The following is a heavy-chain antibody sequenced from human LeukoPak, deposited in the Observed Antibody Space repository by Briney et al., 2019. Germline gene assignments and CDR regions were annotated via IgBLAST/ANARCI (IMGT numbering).Heavy chain of an antibody. J-gene: IGHJ4*02. V-gene: IGHV1-3*01. D-gene: IGHD1-26*01. CDR1: GYTFTSYA. CDR3: ARGFWLGGSYYGAVDY. CDR2: INAGNGNT. Sequence: ASVKVSCKASGYTFTSYAMHWVRQAPGQRLEWMGWINAGNGNTKYPQKFQGRVTITRDTSASTAYMELSSLRSEDTAVYYCARGFWLGGSYYGAVDYWGQGTLVTVSS.